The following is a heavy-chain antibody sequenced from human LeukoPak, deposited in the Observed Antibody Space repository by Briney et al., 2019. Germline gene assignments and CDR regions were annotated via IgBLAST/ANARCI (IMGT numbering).Heavy chain of an antibody. Sequence: PSETLSLTCTVSGGSISSSSYYWGWIRQPPGQGLEWIGSIYYSGSTYYNPSLKSRVTISVDTSKNQFSLKLSSVTAADTAVYYCARDSRGIAADGGWGQGTLVTVSS. J-gene: IGHJ4*02. CDR2: IYYSGST. D-gene: IGHD6-13*01. V-gene: IGHV4-39*07. CDR3: ARDSRGIAADGG. CDR1: GGSISSSSYY.